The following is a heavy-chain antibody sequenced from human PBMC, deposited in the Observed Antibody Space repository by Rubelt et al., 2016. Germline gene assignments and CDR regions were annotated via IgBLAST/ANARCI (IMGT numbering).Heavy chain of an antibody. CDR3: SRTKTVEKATIGLAY. J-gene: IGHJ4*02. V-gene: IGHV1-46*01. Sequence: QVQLVQSGAEVKKPGASVKVSCKASGYTFTSYYMHWVRQAPGHGLEWMGIINPSGGSTSYAERFQGKCTITRDTSAGAADMEQSNVRSEGAAVYYCSRTKTVEKATIGLAYWGQGTLVTVSS. CDR2: INPSGGST. D-gene: IGHD5-24*01. CDR1: GYTFTSYY.